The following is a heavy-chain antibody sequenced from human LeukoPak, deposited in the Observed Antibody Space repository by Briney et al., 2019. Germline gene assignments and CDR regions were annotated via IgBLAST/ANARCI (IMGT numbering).Heavy chain of an antibody. J-gene: IGHJ4*02. CDR3: ARPSLNTGSYFDY. Sequence: GGSLRLSCEASGFSFSNYWMSWVRQAPGKGLEWVANIKQEGSEIYYGDSVRGRFTISRDNAKNSLYLQMNSLRAEDTAVYYCARPSLNTGSYFDYWGQGILVSVSS. CDR1: GFSFSNYW. V-gene: IGHV3-7*01. CDR2: IKQEGSEI. D-gene: IGHD1-26*01.